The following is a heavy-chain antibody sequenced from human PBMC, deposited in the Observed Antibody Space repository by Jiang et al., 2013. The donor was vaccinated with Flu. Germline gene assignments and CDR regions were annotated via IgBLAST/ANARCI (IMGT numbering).Heavy chain of an antibody. CDR2: IYYSGST. V-gene: IGHV4-59*01. J-gene: IGHJ4*02. Sequence: PGLVKPSETLSLTCTVSGGSISSYYWSWIRQPPGKGLEWIGYIYYSGSTNYNPSLKSRVTISVDTSKNQFSLKLSSVTAAETAVYYCARDLGYDFWSGYYDYWGQGTLVTVSS. CDR3: ARDLGYDFWSGYYDY. D-gene: IGHD3-3*01. CDR1: GGSISSYY.